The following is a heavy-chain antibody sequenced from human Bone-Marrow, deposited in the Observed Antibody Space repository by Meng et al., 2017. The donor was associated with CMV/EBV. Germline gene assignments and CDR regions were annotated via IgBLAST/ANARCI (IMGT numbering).Heavy chain of an antibody. D-gene: IGHD2-2*01. J-gene: IGHJ4*02. Sequence: ASVKVSCKASGYTITSYDIPWVRQAPGQGLEGVGWISAYKGITNYEQKFQGRVAMTSDTSTSTAYMELRSLGSDDAALYYCARDRCSSTSCPHFDYWGQGTLVTVSS. V-gene: IGHV1-18*01. CDR2: ISAYKGIT. CDR1: GYTITSYD. CDR3: ARDRCSSTSCPHFDY.